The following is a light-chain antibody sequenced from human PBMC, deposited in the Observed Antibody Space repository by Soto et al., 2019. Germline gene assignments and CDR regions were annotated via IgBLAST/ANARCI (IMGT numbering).Light chain of an antibody. J-gene: IGKJ2*01. CDR1: QNINNW. CDR2: GAS. Sequence: DTQMTQSPSTLSASVGDTVTITCRARQNINNWLAWYQQKPEKVPKLLIYGASTLEDGVPSRFSGSRSGTEFTLNINSLLPDDFATYYCQRYDGYFGQGTKLEIK. V-gene: IGKV1-5*01. CDR3: QRYDGY.